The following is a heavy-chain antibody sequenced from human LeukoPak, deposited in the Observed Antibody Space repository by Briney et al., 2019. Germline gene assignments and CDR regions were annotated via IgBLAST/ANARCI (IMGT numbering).Heavy chain of an antibody. V-gene: IGHV4-38-2*02. CDR3: ASGLVGATGGGAFDI. D-gene: IGHD1-26*01. CDR1: GYSISSGYY. J-gene: IGHJ3*02. CDR2: IYHSGST. Sequence: SETLSLTCTVSGYSISSGYYWGWIRQPPGKGLEWIGSIYHSGSTYYNPSLKSRVTISVDTSKNQFSLKLSSVTAADTAVYYCASGLVGATGGGAFDIWGQGTMVTVSS.